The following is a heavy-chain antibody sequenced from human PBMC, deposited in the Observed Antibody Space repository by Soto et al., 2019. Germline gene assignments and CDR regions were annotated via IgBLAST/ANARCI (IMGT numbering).Heavy chain of an antibody. D-gene: IGHD3-10*01. CDR3: SYGSGSQYYYYYGMDV. Sequence: SVKVSCKASGGTFSSYAISWVRQAPGQGLEWMGGIIPIFGTANYAQKFQGRVTITADESTSTAYMELSSLRSEDTAVYYCSYGSGSQYYYYYGMDVWGQGTTVTVSS. V-gene: IGHV1-69*13. J-gene: IGHJ6*02. CDR1: GGTFSSYA. CDR2: IIPIFGTA.